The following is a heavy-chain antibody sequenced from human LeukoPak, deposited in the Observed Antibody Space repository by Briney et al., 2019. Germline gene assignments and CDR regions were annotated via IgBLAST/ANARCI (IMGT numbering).Heavy chain of an antibody. CDR2: INPNSGGT. CDR3: ARTSTYYDSSGSIDY. V-gene: IGHV1-2*02. Sequence: ASVKVSCKASGYTFTGYYMHWVRQAPGQGLEWMGWINPNSGGTNYAQKFQGRVTMTRDTSISTAYMELSRLRSDDTAVYYCARTSTYYDSSGSIDYWGQGTLVTVSS. J-gene: IGHJ4*02. D-gene: IGHD3-22*01. CDR1: GYTFTGYY.